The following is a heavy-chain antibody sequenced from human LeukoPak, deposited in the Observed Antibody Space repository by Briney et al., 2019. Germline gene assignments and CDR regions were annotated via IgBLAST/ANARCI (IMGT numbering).Heavy chain of an antibody. D-gene: IGHD3-22*01. J-gene: IGHJ4*02. CDR2: IYYSGST. V-gene: IGHV4-39*01. Sequence: SETLSLTCTVSGGSISSSSYYWGWIRQPPGKGLEWITSIYYSGSTYYNPSLKSRVTISVDTSKNQFSLKLSSVTAADTAVYYCARSYYDSSGYPNYFDYWGQGTLVTVSS. CDR3: ARSYYDSSGYPNYFDY. CDR1: GGSISSSSYY.